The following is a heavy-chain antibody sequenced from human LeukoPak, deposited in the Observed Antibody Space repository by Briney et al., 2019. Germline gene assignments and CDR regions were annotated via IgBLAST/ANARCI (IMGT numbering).Heavy chain of an antibody. V-gene: IGHV1-69*13. D-gene: IGHD5-18*01. CDR3: ARVFYGYSYGYYFDY. CDR1: GGTFSSYA. Sequence: SVKVSCKASGGTFSSYAIRWVRQAPGQGLEWMGGIIPIFGTANYAQKFQGRVTITADESTSTAYMELSSLRSEDTDVYHCARVFYGYSYGYYFDYWGQGTLVTVSS. J-gene: IGHJ4*02. CDR2: IIPIFGTA.